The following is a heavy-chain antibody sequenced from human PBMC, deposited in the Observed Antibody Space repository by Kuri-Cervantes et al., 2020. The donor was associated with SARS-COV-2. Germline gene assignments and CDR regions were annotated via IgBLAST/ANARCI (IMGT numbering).Heavy chain of an antibody. CDR1: GFTVSSNY. V-gene: IGHV3-21*01. J-gene: IGHJ4*02. D-gene: IGHD4-17*01. CDR2: ITRSSVYI. Sequence: GESLKISCAASGFTVSSNYMSWVRQAPGKGLEWVSSITRSSVYISYADSLKGRFTISRDNAKNSLYLQMNSLRAEDTAVYYCARSPGDGDYDPFDYWGRGTLVTVSS. CDR3: ARSPGDGDYDPFDY.